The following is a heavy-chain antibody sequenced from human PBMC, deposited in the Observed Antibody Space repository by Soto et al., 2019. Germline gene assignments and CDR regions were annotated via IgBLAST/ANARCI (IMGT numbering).Heavy chain of an antibody. J-gene: IGHJ3*02. D-gene: IGHD3-3*01. CDR1: GFTFSSYG. V-gene: IGHV3-30*18. CDR3: AKAEGYYDFWRDDFAFDI. CDR2: IPYDGSNK. Sequence: GGSLRLSCAASGFTFSSYGMHWVRQAPGKGLEWVAVIPYDGSNKYYADSVKGRFTISRDNSKNTLYLQMNSLRAEDTAVYYCAKAEGYYDFWRDDFAFDIWGQGTMVTVSS.